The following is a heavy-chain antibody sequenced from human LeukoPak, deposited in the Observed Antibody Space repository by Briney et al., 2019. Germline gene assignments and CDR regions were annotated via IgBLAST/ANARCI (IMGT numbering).Heavy chain of an antibody. D-gene: IGHD2-21*02. Sequence: PGGSLRLSCAASEFTFSNYGMHWVRQAPGKGLEWVAFIRYDESNEYYADSVKGRFTISRDNSKNTLYLQMNSLRAEDTAVYYCAKGEAYCGGDCYPDWGQGTLVTVSS. V-gene: IGHV3-30*02. CDR3: AKGEAYCGGDCYPD. J-gene: IGHJ4*02. CDR1: EFTFSNYG. CDR2: IRYDESNE.